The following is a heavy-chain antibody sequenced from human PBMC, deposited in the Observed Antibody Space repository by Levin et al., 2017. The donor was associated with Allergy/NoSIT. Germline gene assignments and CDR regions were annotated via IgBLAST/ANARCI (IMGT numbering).Heavy chain of an antibody. CDR2: IKQDGSQK. V-gene: IGHV3-7*01. Sequence: GESLKISCAASGFSFDGHWMTWVRQAPGKGLEWVADIKQDGSQKNYVGPVKGRFTISRDNARNSVYLQMSSLRGDDTAVYFCVRGPPGHYWTGVLPAARPSDHYYGMDFWGQGTTVTVSS. D-gene: IGHD2-2*01. J-gene: IGHJ6*02. CDR1: GFSFDGHW. CDR3: VRGPPGHYWTGVLPAARPSDHYYGMDF.